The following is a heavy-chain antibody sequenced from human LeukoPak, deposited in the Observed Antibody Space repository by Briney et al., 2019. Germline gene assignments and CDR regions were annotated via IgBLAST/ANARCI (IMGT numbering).Heavy chain of an antibody. D-gene: IGHD6-19*01. CDR2: ISSSSYI. CDR1: GFTFSSYS. V-gene: IGHV3-21*01. Sequence: GGSLRLSCAASGFTFSSYSMNWVRQAPGKGLEWVSSISSSSYIYYADSVKGRFTISRDNAKNSLYLQMNSLRAEDTAVYYCARDLELIAVAGTSGYFDYWGQGTLVTVSS. CDR3: ARDLELIAVAGTSGYFDY. J-gene: IGHJ4*02.